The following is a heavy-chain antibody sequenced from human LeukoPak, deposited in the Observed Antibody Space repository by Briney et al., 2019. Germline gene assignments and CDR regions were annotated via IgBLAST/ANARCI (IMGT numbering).Heavy chain of an antibody. J-gene: IGHJ4*02. CDR2: ISPSGGSI. Sequence: ASVKVSCKASGYTFTSYYMHWVRQAPGQGLEWMGIISPSGGSISYAQKFQGRVTMTRDTSTSTVYMELSSLRSEDTAVYYCARDIWLLGRDGYNYSDYWGQGTLVTVSS. V-gene: IGHV1-46*03. D-gene: IGHD5-24*01. CDR1: GYTFTSYY. CDR3: ARDIWLLGRDGYNYSDY.